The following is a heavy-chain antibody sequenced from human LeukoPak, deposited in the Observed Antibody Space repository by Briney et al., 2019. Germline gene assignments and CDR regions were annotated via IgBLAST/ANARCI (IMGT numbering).Heavy chain of an antibody. CDR3: AILSLRVPAAMTYYYYYYMDV. Sequence: ASVKVSCRASGGTFSSYAISWVRQAPGQGLEWMGGIIPIFGTANYAQKFQGRVTITADESTSTAYMELSSLRSEDTAVYYCAILSLRVPAAMTYYYYYYMDVWGKGTTVTISS. J-gene: IGHJ6*03. CDR2: IIPIFGTA. V-gene: IGHV1-69*13. D-gene: IGHD2-2*01. CDR1: GGTFSSYA.